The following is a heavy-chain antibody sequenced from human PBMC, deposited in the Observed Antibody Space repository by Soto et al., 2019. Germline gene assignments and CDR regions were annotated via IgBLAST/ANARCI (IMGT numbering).Heavy chain of an antibody. J-gene: IGHJ4*02. D-gene: IGHD6-13*01. CDR2: IYYRGST. Sequence: QVQLQESGPGLVKPSQTLSLTCTVSGASISRGGSYWGWIHQHPGKGLGWIGYIYYRGSTYYNPSLKSRDTISVDTSKSPLSLRLSSVCAADTAVCYCVRAFGVAAAGRFDYWGQGNLVNVSS. V-gene: IGHV4-31*03. CDR1: GASISRGGSY. CDR3: VRAFGVAAAGRFDY.